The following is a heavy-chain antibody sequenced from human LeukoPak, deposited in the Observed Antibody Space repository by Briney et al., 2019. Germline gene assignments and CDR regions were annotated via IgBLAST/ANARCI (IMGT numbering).Heavy chain of an antibody. V-gene: IGHV4-39*01. D-gene: IGHD4-17*01. CDR3: ARRSVTTVDY. J-gene: IGHJ4*02. CDR2: IYYSGST. Sequence: PSETLSLTCTVSGGSISSYYWSWIRQPPGKGLEWIGSIYYSGSTYYNPSLKSRVTISVDTSKNQFSLKLSSVTAADMAVYYCARRSVTTVDYWGQGTLVTVSS. CDR1: GGSISSYY.